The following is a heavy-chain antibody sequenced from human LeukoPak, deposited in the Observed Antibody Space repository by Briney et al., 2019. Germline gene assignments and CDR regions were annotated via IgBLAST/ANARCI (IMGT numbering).Heavy chain of an antibody. D-gene: IGHD4-23*01. CDR2: IYTSGST. V-gene: IGHV4-61*02. CDR1: GGSISSGSYY. Sequence: SQTLSLTCTVSGGSISSGSYYWSWIRQPAGKGLEWIGRIYTSGSTNYNPSLKSRVTISVDTSKNQFSLKLSSVTAADTAVYYCARGMTTVVTNWFDPWGQGTLVTVSS. CDR3: ARGMTTVVTNWFDP. J-gene: IGHJ5*02.